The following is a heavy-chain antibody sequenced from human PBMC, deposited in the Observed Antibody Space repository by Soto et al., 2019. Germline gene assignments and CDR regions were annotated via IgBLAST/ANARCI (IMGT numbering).Heavy chain of an antibody. CDR2: IKQDGSEE. Sequence: VQLVESGGGLVQPGGSLRLSCVDSGFTFSSYWMSWVRQAPVKGLEWVGNIKQDGSEENYVDSVKGRFTISRDNAKNSMYLQMNSLRAEDTAVYYCARIAASGRGWDVWGQGTTVVVSS. V-gene: IGHV3-7*01. J-gene: IGHJ6*02. CDR3: ARIAASGRGWDV. D-gene: IGHD6-13*01. CDR1: GFTFSSYW.